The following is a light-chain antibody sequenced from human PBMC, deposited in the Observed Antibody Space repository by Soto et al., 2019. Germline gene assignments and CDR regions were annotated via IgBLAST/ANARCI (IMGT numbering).Light chain of an antibody. J-gene: IGKJ1*01. Sequence: EIVLTQSPGTLSLSPGERATLSCRASQSVSSTYLAWYQRKPGQAPRLLIYGASSRATGIPDRFSGSGSGTDFTLTISRLEPEDFAVYYCQQYGVSPSTFGQGTKVEIK. CDR1: QSVSSTY. CDR2: GAS. CDR3: QQYGVSPST. V-gene: IGKV3-20*01.